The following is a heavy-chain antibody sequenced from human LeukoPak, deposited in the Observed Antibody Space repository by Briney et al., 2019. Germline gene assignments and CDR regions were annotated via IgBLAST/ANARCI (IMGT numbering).Heavy chain of an antibody. Sequence: SETLSLTCTVSGGSISSYYWSWIRQPPGKGLEWIGYIYYSGSTNYNPSLKSRVTISVDTSKNQFSLKLSSVTAADTAVYYCARGPYGSGSYFQTRPDVWGKGTTVTISS. CDR3: ARGPYGSGSYFQTRPDV. CDR1: GGSISSYY. D-gene: IGHD3-10*01. CDR2: IYYSGST. V-gene: IGHV4-59*01. J-gene: IGHJ6*04.